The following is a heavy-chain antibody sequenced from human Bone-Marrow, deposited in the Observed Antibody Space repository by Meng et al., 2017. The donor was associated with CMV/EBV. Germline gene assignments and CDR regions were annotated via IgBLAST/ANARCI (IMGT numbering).Heavy chain of an antibody. CDR2: IGPTADRR. CDR1: GDSFGSHY. CDR3: VSTPPDSGDYVFYFHY. D-gene: IGHD3-3*01. Sequence: SGDSFGSHYMHWVRKAHAQGLEGLGVIGPTADRRRYAQNFKGRVIMTRDTSTSTVYMQLSSLRSEDTAVYFCVSTPPDSGDYVFYFHYWGQGSLVTVSS. J-gene: IGHJ4*02. V-gene: IGHV1-46*01.